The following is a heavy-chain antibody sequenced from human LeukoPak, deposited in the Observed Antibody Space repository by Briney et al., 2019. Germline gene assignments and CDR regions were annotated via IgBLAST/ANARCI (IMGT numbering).Heavy chain of an antibody. CDR3: ARRGYYDSSGYYAFLDY. J-gene: IGHJ4*02. V-gene: IGHV5-51*01. CDR1: GYSFTSYW. Sequence: GESLKISFKGSGYSFTSYWIGWVRQMPGKGLEWMGIIYPGDSDTRYSPSLQGQVTISADKSISTAYLQWSSLEASDTAMYYCARRGYYDSSGYYAFLDYWGQGTLVTVSS. CDR2: IYPGDSDT. D-gene: IGHD3-22*01.